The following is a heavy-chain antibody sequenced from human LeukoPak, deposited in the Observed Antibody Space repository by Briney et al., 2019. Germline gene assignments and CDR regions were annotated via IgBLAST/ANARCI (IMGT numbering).Heavy chain of an antibody. Sequence: GGSVRLSCAASGFTFSSYSMNWVRQAPGKGLEWVSYISSSSSTIYYADSVKGRFTISRDNAKNSLYLQMNSLRAEDTAVYYCAITPTTVIDYWGQGTLVTVSS. D-gene: IGHD4-11*01. CDR2: ISSSSSTI. CDR1: GFTFSSYS. V-gene: IGHV3-48*01. J-gene: IGHJ4*02. CDR3: AITPTTVIDY.